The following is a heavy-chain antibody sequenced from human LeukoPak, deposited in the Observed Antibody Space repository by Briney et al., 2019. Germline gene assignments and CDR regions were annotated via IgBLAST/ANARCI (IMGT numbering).Heavy chain of an antibody. J-gene: IGHJ4*02. CDR2: IYSIGRT. CDR3: ARHETKRVGPSTIYFDI. V-gene: IGHV4-59*08. D-gene: IGHD1-26*01. Sequence: PSETLSLTCTISGDSLSNIFWSWTRQSPGEGLEWSGYIYSIGRTDYNPSLKSRVTVSVDTSKNQVSLKVSSVTAADTAVYYCARHETKRVGPSTIYFDIWGQGILVTVSS. CDR1: GDSLSNIF.